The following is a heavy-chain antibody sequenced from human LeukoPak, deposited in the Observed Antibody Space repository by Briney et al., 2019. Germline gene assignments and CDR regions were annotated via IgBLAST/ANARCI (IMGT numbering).Heavy chain of an antibody. V-gene: IGHV4-59*01. CDR3: ARQGCTNGVCYVADY. D-gene: IGHD2-8*01. J-gene: IGHJ4*02. Sequence: SETLSLTCTVSGGSINSYTWHWILQPPGKGLEWIGYIYDSGSTSYNPSLKSRVTISVDTSKKQFSLRVRSVTAADTAVYYCARQGCTNGVCYVADYWGQGTLVTVSS. CDR2: IYDSGST. CDR1: GGSINSYT.